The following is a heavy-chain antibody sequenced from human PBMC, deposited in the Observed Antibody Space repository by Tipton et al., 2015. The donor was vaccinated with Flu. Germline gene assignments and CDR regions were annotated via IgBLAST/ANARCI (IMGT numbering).Heavy chain of an antibody. D-gene: IGHD6-13*01. Sequence: LRLSCTVSGGSISSYYWSWIRQPPGKGLEWIGYIYYSGSTNYNPSLKSRVTISVDTSKNQFSLKLSSVTAADTAVYYCARDSAAHYGMDVWGQGTLVTVSS. J-gene: IGHJ6*02. CDR1: GGSISSYY. CDR2: IYYSGST. V-gene: IGHV4-59*08. CDR3: ARDSAAHYGMDV.